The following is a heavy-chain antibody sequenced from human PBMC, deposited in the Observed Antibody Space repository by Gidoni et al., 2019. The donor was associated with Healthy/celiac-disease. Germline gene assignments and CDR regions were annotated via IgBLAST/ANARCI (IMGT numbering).Heavy chain of an antibody. Sequence: EVQLVESGGGLVKPGGALRLSCAASGFTFSRYSMNWVRQAPGKGLEWVSSISSSSSYIYYADSVKGRFTISRDNAKNSLYLQMNSLRAEDTAVYYCARDPDSYGYYYYYYGMDVWGQGTTVTVSS. CDR2: ISSSSSYI. V-gene: IGHV3-21*01. CDR1: GFTFSRYS. J-gene: IGHJ6*02. D-gene: IGHD5-18*01. CDR3: ARDPDSYGYYYYYYGMDV.